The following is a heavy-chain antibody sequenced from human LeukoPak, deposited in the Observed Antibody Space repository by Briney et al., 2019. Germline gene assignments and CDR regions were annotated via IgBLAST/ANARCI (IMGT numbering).Heavy chain of an antibody. Sequence: GGSLRLSCAASGFNFNIYAFHWVRQSPDKAPERVAALSYDGNNKFYADSVKGRLTISRDISKNTLFLQMNSLTSEDTAIYYCARDLSGAYYALDVWGQGTTVTVSS. J-gene: IGHJ6*02. CDR3: ARDLSGAYYALDV. CDR1: GFNFNIYA. CDR2: LSYDGNNK. D-gene: IGHD3-10*02. V-gene: IGHV3-30-3*01.